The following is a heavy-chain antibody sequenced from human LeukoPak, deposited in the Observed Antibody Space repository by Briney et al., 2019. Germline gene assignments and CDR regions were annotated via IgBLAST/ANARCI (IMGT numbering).Heavy chain of an antibody. V-gene: IGHV4-59*08. J-gene: IGHJ1*01. D-gene: IGHD3-22*01. CDR3: ARHVSIYYDSPFQH. Sequence: SETLSLTCTVSGGSISNYFWSWIRQPPGKGLECIGYIYYSDSTNYNPSLKSRVTVSVDTSKNQFSLKLSSVTAAHTAVYYCARHVSIYYDSPFQHWGQGTLVTVSS. CDR2: IYYSDST. CDR1: GGSISNYF.